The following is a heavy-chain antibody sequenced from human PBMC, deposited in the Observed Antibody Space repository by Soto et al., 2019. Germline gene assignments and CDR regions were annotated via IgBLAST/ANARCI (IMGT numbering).Heavy chain of an antibody. Sequence: PRWSLRLSCSASVFTCSNYEMNWCRQTPGKGLEWVSYISYTGSTIYYADSVRGRFTISRDNSKNSLYLQMNSLRAEDTAVYYCARGLRIYYDRSGLHYWGQGTLVTVSS. CDR1: VFTCSNYE. D-gene: IGHD3-22*01. CDR3: ARGLRIYYDRSGLHY. J-gene: IGHJ4*02. CDR2: ISYTGSTI. V-gene: IGHV3-48*03.